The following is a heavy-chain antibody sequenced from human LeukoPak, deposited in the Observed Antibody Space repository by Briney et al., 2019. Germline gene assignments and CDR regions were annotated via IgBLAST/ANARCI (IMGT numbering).Heavy chain of an antibody. J-gene: IGHJ6*03. CDR3: ARAVYGSGKNYYYYYMDV. V-gene: IGHV4-61*02. CDR2: ISSSGST. Sequence: PSETLSLTCTVSGDSISSGDYYWSWIRQPAGKGLEWIGRISSSGSTNYNPSPKSRVTISVDTSKNQFSLKLSSVTAADTAVYYCARAVYGSGKNYYYYYMDVWGKGTTVTISS. D-gene: IGHD3-10*01. CDR1: GDSISSGDYY.